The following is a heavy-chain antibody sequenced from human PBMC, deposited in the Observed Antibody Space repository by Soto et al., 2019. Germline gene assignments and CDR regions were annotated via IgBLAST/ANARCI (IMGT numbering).Heavy chain of an antibody. CDR2: IWYDGSNK. D-gene: IGHD2-15*01. V-gene: IGHV3-33*01. Sequence: GGSLRLSCAASGFTFSSYGMHWVRQAPGKGLEWVAVIWYDGSNKYYADSVKGRFTISRDNSKNTLYLQMNSLRAEDTAVYYCASFGGCSGGSCYSTDYYYYGMDVWGQGTTVTVSS. J-gene: IGHJ6*02. CDR1: GFTFSSYG. CDR3: ASFGGCSGGSCYSTDYYYYGMDV.